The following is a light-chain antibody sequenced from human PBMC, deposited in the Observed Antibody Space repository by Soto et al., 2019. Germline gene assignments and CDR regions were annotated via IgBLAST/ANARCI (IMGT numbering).Light chain of an antibody. Sequence: ILMTQSPLSLPVTPGEPASISCRSSQSLLHSNGYNYLDWYLQKPGQSPQLLIYLGSNRASGVPDRFSGSGSGTDFTLKISRVEAEDVGVYYCMQALQTITFGQGTRLEIK. V-gene: IGKV2-28*01. CDR2: LGS. J-gene: IGKJ5*01. CDR1: QSLLHSNGYNY. CDR3: MQALQTIT.